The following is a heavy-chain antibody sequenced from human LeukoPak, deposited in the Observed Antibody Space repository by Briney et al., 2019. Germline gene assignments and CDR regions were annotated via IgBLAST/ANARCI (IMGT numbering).Heavy chain of an antibody. V-gene: IGHV4-59*08. Sequence: SETLSLTCTVSGGSISSYYWSWIRQPPGKGLEWIGYIYYSGSTNYNPSLKSRVTISVDTSKNQFSLKLSSVTAADTAVYYCARRAPVTADWYYFDYWGQGTLVTVSS. CDR3: ARRAPVTADWYYFDY. CDR1: GGSISSYY. D-gene: IGHD3-9*01. CDR2: IYYSGST. J-gene: IGHJ4*02.